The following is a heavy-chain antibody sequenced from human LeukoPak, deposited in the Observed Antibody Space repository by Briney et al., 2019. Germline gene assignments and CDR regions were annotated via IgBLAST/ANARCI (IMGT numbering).Heavy chain of an antibody. D-gene: IGHD3-3*01. J-gene: IGHJ4*02. CDR3: ARVHLPYDFWSGYYPALDY. CDR2: IKQDGSEK. Sequence: GGSLRLSCAASGFTFSSYWMSWVRQAPGKGLEWVANIKQDGSEKYYVDSVKGRFTISRDNAKNSLYLQMNSLRAEDTAVYYCARVHLPYDFWSGYYPALDYWGQGTLVIVSS. V-gene: IGHV3-7*03. CDR1: GFTFSSYW.